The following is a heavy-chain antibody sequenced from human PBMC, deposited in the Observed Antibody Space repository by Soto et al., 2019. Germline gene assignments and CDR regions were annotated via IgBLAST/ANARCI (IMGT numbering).Heavy chain of an antibody. J-gene: IGHJ6*02. CDR1: GFTLTTHN. V-gene: IGHV3-48*02. Sequence: EVQLVESGGGLVQPGGSLRLSCVASGFTLTTHNMDWVRQAPGKGLEWISYIDTTSRTIYYADSVKGRFTVSRDNAKNSVYLQMNSLRDEYTAVYYCARDGDRGFDMDVWGQGTTITVSS. CDR3: ARDGDRGFDMDV. CDR2: IDTTSRTI.